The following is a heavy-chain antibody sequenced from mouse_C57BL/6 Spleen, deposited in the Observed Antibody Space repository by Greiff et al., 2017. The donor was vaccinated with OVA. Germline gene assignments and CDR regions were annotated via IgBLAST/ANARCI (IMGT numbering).Heavy chain of an antibody. J-gene: IGHJ3*01. CDR2: IDPDDGET. Sequence: EVPLQQSGAELVKPGASVKLSCTASGFNITDYYMHWVKQRTEPGLEWIGRIDPDDGETKYAQKFQGKATITAETSTNTAYLQLSSLTSEDTAVYYCARGDYDHDEPFAYWGQGTLVTVSA. D-gene: IGHD2-4*01. V-gene: IGHV14-2*01. CDR1: GFNITDYY. CDR3: ARGDYDHDEPFAY.